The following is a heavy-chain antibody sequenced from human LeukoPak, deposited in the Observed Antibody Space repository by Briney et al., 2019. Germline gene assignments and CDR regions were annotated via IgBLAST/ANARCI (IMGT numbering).Heavy chain of an antibody. CDR3: ARARIAVAGRNAFDI. CDR1: GDTLTDYY. CDR2: INPSGGST. J-gene: IGHJ3*02. V-gene: IGHV1-46*01. D-gene: IGHD6-19*01. Sequence: ASVKVSCKVSGDTLTDYYMHWVRQAPGQGLEWMGIINPSGGSTSYAQKFQGRVTMTRDTSISTAYMELSRLRSDDTAVYYCARARIAVAGRNAFDIWGQGTMVTVSS.